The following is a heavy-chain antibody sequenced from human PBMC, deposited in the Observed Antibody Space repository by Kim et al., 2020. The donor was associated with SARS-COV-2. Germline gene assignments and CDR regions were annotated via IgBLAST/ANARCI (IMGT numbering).Heavy chain of an antibody. Sequence: GGSLRLSCAASGFTFSSYAMSWVRQAPGKGLEWVLAISGSGGSTYYADSVKGRFTISSDNSKNTLYLQMNSLRAEDTAVYYCAKDSQGSSWRHYWYFDLWGRGTLVTVSS. CDR2: ISGSGGST. CDR1: GFTFSSYA. D-gene: IGHD6-13*01. CDR3: AKDSQGSSWRHYWYFDL. J-gene: IGHJ2*01. V-gene: IGHV3-23*01.